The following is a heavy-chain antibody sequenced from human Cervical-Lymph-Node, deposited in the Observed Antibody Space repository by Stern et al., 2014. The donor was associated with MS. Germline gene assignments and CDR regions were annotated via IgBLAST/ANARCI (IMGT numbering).Heavy chain of an antibody. J-gene: IGHJ4*02. CDR3: ARDYEDTSMLFDH. D-gene: IGHD2-8*01. V-gene: IGHV3-30*03. Sequence: MQLVESGGAVVQPGRSLRLSCAASGFTFSSYGMHWVRQAPGKGLVWGTVISYDGNHKYYAASVKGRFTISRDNSKNTLHLQMNSVTPDDTAIYYCARDYEDTSMLFDHWGQGTLVTVSS. CDR2: ISYDGNHK. CDR1: GFTFSSYG.